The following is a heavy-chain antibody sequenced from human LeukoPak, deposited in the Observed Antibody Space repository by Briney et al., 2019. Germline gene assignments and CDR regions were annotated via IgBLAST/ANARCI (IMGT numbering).Heavy chain of an antibody. Sequence: SETLSLTCTVSGYSISSGYYWGWIRQPPGKGLEWIGYIYYTGSTNYNPSLKSRVTISVDTSKNQFSLRLSSVTAADTAVYYCARVGGYAGYMDVWGKGTTVTISS. J-gene: IGHJ6*03. CDR3: ARVGGYAGYMDV. CDR1: GYSISSGYY. V-gene: IGHV4-61*01. CDR2: IYYTGST. D-gene: IGHD5-12*01.